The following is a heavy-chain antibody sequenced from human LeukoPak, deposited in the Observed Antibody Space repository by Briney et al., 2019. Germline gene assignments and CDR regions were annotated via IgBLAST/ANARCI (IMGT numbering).Heavy chain of an antibody. CDR1: GVSTSSSSYY. V-gene: IGHV4-39*01. CDR2: TYYNGNT. Sequence: PSETLSLTCTVSGVSTSSSSYYWGWIRQPPGKGLEWIGTTYYNGNTYYNPSLKSRVTMSIDTSKNQFSLRLTSVTAADTAVHYCVRQPGYSYLTTYSYYYMDVWGKGTTVTVSS. D-gene: IGHD5-18*01. J-gene: IGHJ6*03. CDR3: VRQPGYSYLTTYSYYYMDV.